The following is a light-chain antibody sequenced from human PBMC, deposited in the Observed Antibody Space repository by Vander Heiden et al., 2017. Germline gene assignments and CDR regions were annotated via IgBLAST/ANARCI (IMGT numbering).Light chain of an antibody. CDR2: GAS. CDR3: QQYDSFPYT. J-gene: IGKJ2*01. V-gene: IGKV3-20*01. Sequence: EIVLTQSPGTLPLSPGERATLSCMASQNVSSSYLAWYQQKPGQAPKLLIYGASSRATGIPDRFSGSGSGTDFTLTISRLEPEDFAVYYCQQYDSFPYTFGQGTKVEIK. CDR1: QNVSSSY.